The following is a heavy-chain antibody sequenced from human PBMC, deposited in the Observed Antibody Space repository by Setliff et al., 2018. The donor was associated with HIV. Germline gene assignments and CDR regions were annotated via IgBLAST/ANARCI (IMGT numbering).Heavy chain of an antibody. J-gene: IGHJ3*02. Sequence: PGGSLRLSCAASGFSFRIYAMSWVRQAPGKGLEWVSTIGGSGDSTYYADSVKGRFTISRDNSKNTLYLQMKSLRAEDTAVYYCARDGAYGDEDDAFDIWGQGTMVTVSS. V-gene: IGHV3-23*01. CDR2: IGGSGDST. D-gene: IGHD4-17*01. CDR3: ARDGAYGDEDDAFDI. CDR1: GFSFRIYA.